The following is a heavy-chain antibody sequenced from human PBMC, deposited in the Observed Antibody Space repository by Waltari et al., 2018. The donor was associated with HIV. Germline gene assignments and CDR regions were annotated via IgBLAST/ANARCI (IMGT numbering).Heavy chain of an antibody. D-gene: IGHD6-13*01. CDR1: GFTVSNNY. CDR3: ARGWGLAEGAVDY. V-gene: IGHV3-66*01. Sequence: EVQLVETGGGLVQPGGSLRLSCAASGFTVSNNYMSWVRQAPGRGLEWVSVIYSGGRRYYADSVKGRCTISRDNSKNTLYLQMNSLRAEDTAVYYCARGWGLAEGAVDYWGQGTLVTVSS. J-gene: IGHJ4*02. CDR2: IYSGGRR.